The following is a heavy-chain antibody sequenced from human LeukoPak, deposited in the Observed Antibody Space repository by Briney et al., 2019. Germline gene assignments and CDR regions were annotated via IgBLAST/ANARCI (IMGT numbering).Heavy chain of an antibody. Sequence: SETLSLTCAVYGGSFSGYYWSWIRQPPGKGLEWIGEINHSGSTNYNPSLKSRVTISVDTSKNQFSLKLSSVTAADTAVYYCARGGTYYYGSGSYYNLWFDPWGQGTLVTVSS. J-gene: IGHJ5*02. CDR1: GGSFSGYY. CDR2: INHSGST. CDR3: ARGGTYYYGSGSYYNLWFDP. V-gene: IGHV4-34*01. D-gene: IGHD3-10*01.